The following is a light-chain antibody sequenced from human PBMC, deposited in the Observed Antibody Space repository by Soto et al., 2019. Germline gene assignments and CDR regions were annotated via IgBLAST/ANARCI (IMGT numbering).Light chain of an antibody. CDR3: SSYISSSTLV. CDR1: SSDVGGYNY. J-gene: IGLJ3*02. CDR2: EVS. Sequence: QSALTQPASVSGSPGQSITISCTGSSSDVGGYNYVSWYQQHPGKAPKHMIFEVSNRPSGVSNRFSGSKSGNTASLTISGLQSEYEADYYCSSYISSSTLVFGGGTKLTVL. V-gene: IGLV2-14*01.